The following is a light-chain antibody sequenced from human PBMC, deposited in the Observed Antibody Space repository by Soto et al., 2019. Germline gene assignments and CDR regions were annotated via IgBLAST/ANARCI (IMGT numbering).Light chain of an antibody. J-gene: IGLJ1*01. CDR1: SSDVGGYNY. Sequence: QSVLTQPASVSGSPGQSITIPCTGTSSDVGGYNYVSWYQQHPGKAPKLMIYEVSNRPSGVSNRFSGSKSGNTASLTISGLQTEDEADYYCSSYTSSSIPYVFGTGTKVTV. CDR3: SSYTSSSIPYV. CDR2: EVS. V-gene: IGLV2-14*01.